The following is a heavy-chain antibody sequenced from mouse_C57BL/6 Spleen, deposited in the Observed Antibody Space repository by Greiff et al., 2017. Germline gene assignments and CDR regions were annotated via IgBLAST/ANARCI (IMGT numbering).Heavy chain of an antibody. CDR3: TVDDYAYY. CDR2: IRLKSDNYAT. Sequence: EVMLVESGGGLVQPGGSMKLSCVASGFTFSNYWMNWVRQSPEKGLEWVAQIRLKSDNYATHYAESVKGRFTISRDDSKSSVYLQMNNLRAEDTGIYYCTVDDYAYYWGQGTTLTVSS. J-gene: IGHJ2*01. D-gene: IGHD2-4*01. CDR1: GFTFSNYW. V-gene: IGHV6-3*01.